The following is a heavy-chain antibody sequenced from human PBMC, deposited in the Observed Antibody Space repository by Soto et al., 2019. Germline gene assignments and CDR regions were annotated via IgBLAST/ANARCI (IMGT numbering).Heavy chain of an antibody. Sequence: QVQLVESGGGVVQPGRSLRLSCAASGFTFSTYAMHWVRQAPGKGLELVTIISYDGSNKYFADSVKGRFTISRDNSKNTVYLQMNSLRPEDTAVYYCARGSFGGYFEYWGQGTLVTVSS. CDR2: ISYDGSNK. D-gene: IGHD3-16*01. CDR1: GFTFSTYA. V-gene: IGHV3-30*01. J-gene: IGHJ4*02. CDR3: ARGSFGGYFEY.